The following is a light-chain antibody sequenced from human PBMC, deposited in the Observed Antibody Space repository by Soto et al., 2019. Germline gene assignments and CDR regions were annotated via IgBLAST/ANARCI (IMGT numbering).Light chain of an antibody. V-gene: IGKV1-27*01. CDR1: QGIRNF. CDR3: QKYSSGPV. CDR2: AAS. J-gene: IGKJ3*01. Sequence: DIQMTQSPTSLSASVGDRVTITCRASQGIRNFVAWYQQKPGKAPKLLIYAASTLQSGVPSRISGSGSGTDFTLTINSLQPEDVATYSCQKYSSGPVFGPGTKVEIK.